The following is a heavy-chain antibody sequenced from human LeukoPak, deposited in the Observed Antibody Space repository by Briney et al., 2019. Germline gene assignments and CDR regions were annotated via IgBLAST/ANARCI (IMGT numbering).Heavy chain of an antibody. J-gene: IGHJ5*02. D-gene: IGHD2-2*01. Sequence: GGSLRLSCAASGFTFSSYSMNWVRQAPGKGLEWVSSISSSSNYIYYADSVKGRFTISRDNAKNSLYLQMNSLRAEDTAVYYCARCSSTTCYPGWSYRFDPWGQGTLATVSS. CDR2: ISSSSNYI. CDR3: ARCSSTTCYPGWSYRFDP. V-gene: IGHV3-21*01. CDR1: GFTFSSYS.